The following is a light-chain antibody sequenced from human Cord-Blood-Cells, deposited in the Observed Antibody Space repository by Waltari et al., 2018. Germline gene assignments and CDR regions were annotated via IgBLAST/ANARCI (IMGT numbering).Light chain of an antibody. CDR2: GNS. CDR3: QSYDSSLSGSV. Sequence: QSVLTQPPSASGAPGQRVTISCTGSSSTTGAGYDVHWYQQLPGTAPKLLIYGNSNRPSGVPDRFSGSKSGTSASLAITGLQAEDEADYYCQSYDSSLSGSVFGGGTKLTVL. CDR1: SSTTGAGYD. J-gene: IGLJ2*01. V-gene: IGLV1-40*01.